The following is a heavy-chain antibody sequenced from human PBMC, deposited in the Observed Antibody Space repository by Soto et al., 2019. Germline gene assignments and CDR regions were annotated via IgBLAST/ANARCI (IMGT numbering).Heavy chain of an antibody. CDR1: GYTFTGYY. Sequence: QVQLVQSGAEVKKPGASVKVSCQASGYTFTGYYMHWVRQAPGQGLEGMGWINPNSGGTNYAQKFQGGVTMTRDTSISKAYMELSRLRSYDTSVYYCARDSYYYYYGMDVWGQGTTVTVSS. J-gene: IGHJ6*02. CDR3: ARDSYYYYYGMDV. V-gene: IGHV1-2*02. CDR2: INPNSGGT.